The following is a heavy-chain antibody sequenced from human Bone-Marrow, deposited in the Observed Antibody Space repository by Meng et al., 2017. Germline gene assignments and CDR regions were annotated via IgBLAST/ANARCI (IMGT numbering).Heavy chain of an antibody. CDR2: INSDGSST. D-gene: IGHD6-13*01. CDR3: VRDRQQTNWFDP. J-gene: IGHJ5*02. Sequence: VLLVESGGGLVKPGGSLRLSCAASGFTFSSYWMHWVRQAPGKGLVWVSRINSDGSSTNYADSVKGRFTISRDNAKNTLDLQMNSLRAEDTAVYYCVRDRQQTNWFDPWGQGTLVTVSS. CDR1: GFTFSSYW. V-gene: IGHV3-74*01.